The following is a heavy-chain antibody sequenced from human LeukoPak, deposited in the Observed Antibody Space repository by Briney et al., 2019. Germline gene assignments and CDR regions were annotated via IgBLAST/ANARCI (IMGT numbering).Heavy chain of an antibody. Sequence: GGSLRLSCAASGFTFSSYWMSWVRQAPGKGLEWVANIKQDGSEKYYVDSVKGRFTISRVNAKNSLYLQMNSLRAEDTAVYYCARWEAGYCSGGSCYKIAFDIWGQGTMVTVSS. V-gene: IGHV3-7*01. CDR3: ARWEAGYCSGGSCYKIAFDI. CDR2: IKQDGSEK. D-gene: IGHD2-15*01. CDR1: GFTFSSYW. J-gene: IGHJ3*02.